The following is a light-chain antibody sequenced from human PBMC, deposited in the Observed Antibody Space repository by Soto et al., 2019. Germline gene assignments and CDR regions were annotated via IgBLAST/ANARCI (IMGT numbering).Light chain of an antibody. CDR2: KND. CDR1: YSNIGNNY. J-gene: IGLJ3*02. CDR3: GALDSSLSVWL. Sequence: QAVVTQTPSVSAAPGQKVTISCSGSYSNIGNNYVSWYQQYPRAVPKVFIYKNDDRPSGIPDRFSGSKSGTSATLGVTGRQTEYEANYYCGALDSSLSVWLFGTGTKLTVL. V-gene: IGLV1-51*02.